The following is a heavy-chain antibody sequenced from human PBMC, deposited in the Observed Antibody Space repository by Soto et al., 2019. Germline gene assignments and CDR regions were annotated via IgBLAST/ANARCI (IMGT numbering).Heavy chain of an antibody. CDR2: ISGSGGST. CDR1: GFTFSSYA. J-gene: IGHJ6*03. D-gene: IGHD2-2*01. V-gene: IGHV3-23*01. Sequence: GGSLRLSCAASGFTFSSYAMSWVRQAPGKGLEWVSAISGSGGSTYYADSVKGRFTISRDNSKNTLYLQMNSLRAEETAVYYCAKFVPDGLDCSSTSCYAPDYYYYMDVWGKGTTVTVSS. CDR3: AKFVPDGLDCSSTSCYAPDYYYYMDV.